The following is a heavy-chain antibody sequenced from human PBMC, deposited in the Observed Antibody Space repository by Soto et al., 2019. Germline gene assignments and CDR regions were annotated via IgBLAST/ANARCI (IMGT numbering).Heavy chain of an antibody. CDR3: ATWHEREHAYDV. CDR2: LYDLDGS. Sequence: DVQLVGSGGGLIQPGESLRLSCAAFGFTISGKKYVAWVRQAPGKGLEWVSALYDLDGSFYAASVKGRFTTSSDSSKTTVYLQMNDLRPDDTAVYYCATWHEREHAYDVWGQGTTVTVSS. D-gene: IGHD1-1*01. V-gene: IGHV3-53*01. CDR1: GFTISGKKY. J-gene: IGHJ3*01.